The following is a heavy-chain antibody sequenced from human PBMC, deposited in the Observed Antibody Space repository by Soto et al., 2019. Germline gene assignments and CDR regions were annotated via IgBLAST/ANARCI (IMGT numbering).Heavy chain of an antibody. CDR2: ISPLKGRT. J-gene: IGHJ1*01. CDR1: GYTFTSYG. CDR3: AMDYGDRPEYFKH. D-gene: IGHD4-17*01. V-gene: IGHV1-18*04. Sequence: QVQLVQSGPDLKRPGASMKVSCKASGYTFTSYGISWVRQAPGPGLEWMAWISPLKGRTQYSQKAQGRVTLSTDTSSNTAYMALTTLRVDDTAVYYCAMDYGDRPEYFKHWGQGTLVTVS.